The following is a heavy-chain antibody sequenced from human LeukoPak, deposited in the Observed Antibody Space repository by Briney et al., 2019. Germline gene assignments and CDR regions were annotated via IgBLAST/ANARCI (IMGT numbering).Heavy chain of an antibody. D-gene: IGHD5-18*01. CDR1: GFTVSSNY. V-gene: IGHV3-21*01. CDR3: AMDTAMDV. Sequence: GGSLRLSCAASGFTVSSNYMSWVRQAPGKGLEWVSSISSSSSYIYYADSVKGRFTISRDNAKNSLYLQMNSLRAEDTAVYYCAMDTAMDVWGKGTTVTVSS. CDR2: ISSSSSYI. J-gene: IGHJ6*04.